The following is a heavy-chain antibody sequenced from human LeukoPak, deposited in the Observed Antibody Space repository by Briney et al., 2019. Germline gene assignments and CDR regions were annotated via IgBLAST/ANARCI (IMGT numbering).Heavy chain of an antibody. V-gene: IGHV3-23*01. CDR1: GFTLSSYA. CDR3: AKMGGPAIFYGMDV. Sequence: GGSLRLSCAASGFTLSSYAMNWVRQAPGKGLEWVSGISGSGDSTYYADSVKGRFTIFRDSPKNTLYLQMNSLRAEDTAVYYCAKMGGPAIFYGMDVWGQGTTVTVSS. D-gene: IGHD3-16*01. CDR2: ISGSGDST. J-gene: IGHJ6*02.